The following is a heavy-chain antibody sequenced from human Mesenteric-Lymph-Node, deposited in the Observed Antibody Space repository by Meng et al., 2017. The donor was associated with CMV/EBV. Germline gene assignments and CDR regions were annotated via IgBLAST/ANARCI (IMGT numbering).Heavy chain of an antibody. D-gene: IGHD3-10*01. CDR3: ARVGLSGSGSYYNFDY. J-gene: IGHJ4*02. CDR1: GFTFSSYE. Sequence: GESLKISCAASGFTFSSYEMNWVRQGPGRGLVWVSRINSDGSSTSYADSVKGRFTISRDNAKNTLYLQMNSLRAEDTAVYYCARVGLSGSGSYYNFDYWGQGTLVTVSS. V-gene: IGHV3-74*01. CDR2: INSDGSST.